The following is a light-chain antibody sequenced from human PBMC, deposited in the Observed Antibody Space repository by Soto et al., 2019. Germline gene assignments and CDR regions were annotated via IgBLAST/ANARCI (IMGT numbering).Light chain of an antibody. Sequence: QSALTQPASVSGSPGQSITISCTGTSSDVGGYNYVSWYQQHPGKAPKLMIYDVSNRPSGVSNRFSGSQSGNTASLTISGLQAEDESDYYCSSYTSSSTLVLFGGGTQLTVL. CDR1: SSDVGGYNY. CDR3: SSYTSSSTLVL. J-gene: IGLJ2*01. CDR2: DVS. V-gene: IGLV2-14*01.